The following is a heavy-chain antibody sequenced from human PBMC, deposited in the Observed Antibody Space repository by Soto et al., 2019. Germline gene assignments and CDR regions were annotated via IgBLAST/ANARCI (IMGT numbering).Heavy chain of an antibody. CDR2: INPGDSDI. Sequence: GESLKISCKASGYIFTTYWIAWVRQMPGKGLEWMGIINPGDSDIRYSPSFQGQVTISADNSISTAYLQWSSLKASDTAMYYCSIHEQFYYYCYGLYVWGRGTAVIVS. D-gene: IGHD4-4*01. CDR1: GYIFTTYW. V-gene: IGHV5-51*01. J-gene: IGHJ6*02. CDR3: SIHEQFYYYCYGLYV.